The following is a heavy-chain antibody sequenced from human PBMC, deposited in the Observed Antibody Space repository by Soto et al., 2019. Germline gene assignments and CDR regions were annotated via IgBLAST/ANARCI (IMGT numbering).Heavy chain of an antibody. V-gene: IGHV4-59*01. Sequence: SETLSLTCTVSGGSIISYYWSWIRQPPGKGLKWIGYIYYSGSTNYNPSLKSRVTISVDTSKNQFSLKLSSVTAADTAVYYCARDQPTYYYDSSVYYHQYNWFDPWGQGTLVTVS. CDR1: GGSIISYY. J-gene: IGHJ5*02. CDR3: ARDQPTYYYDSSVYYHQYNWFDP. D-gene: IGHD3-22*01. CDR2: IYYSGST.